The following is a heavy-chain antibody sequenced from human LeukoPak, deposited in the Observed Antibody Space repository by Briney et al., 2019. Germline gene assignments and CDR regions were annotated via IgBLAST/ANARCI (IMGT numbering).Heavy chain of an antibody. V-gene: IGHV4-39*01. J-gene: IGHJ4*02. Sequence: SETLSLTCTVSRGSISSSSYYWGWIRQAPGKGLEWVGSISYSGNTYYSPSLKSRLTMSVDTSMNQFSLKLRSVTAADTAVYYCARHSKRGYCSGASSYRLWGQGTLVAVSA. D-gene: IGHD2-15*01. CDR3: ARHSKRGYCSGASSYRL. CDR1: RGSISSSSYY. CDR2: ISYSGNT.